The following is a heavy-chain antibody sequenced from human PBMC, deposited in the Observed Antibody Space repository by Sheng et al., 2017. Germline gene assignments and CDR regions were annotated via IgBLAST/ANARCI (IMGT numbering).Heavy chain of an antibody. D-gene: IGHD3-10*01. CDR2: INPNSGGT. Sequence: QVQLVQSGAEVKKPGASVKVSCKASGYTFTGYYMHWVRQAPGQGLEWMGWINPNSGGTNYAQKFQGRVTMTRDTSISTAYMELSRLRSDDTAVYYCAREAYYWGSGSYYSRYYYYYYMDVWGKGTTVTVSS. V-gene: IGHV1-2*02. J-gene: IGHJ6*03. CDR1: GYTFTGYY. CDR3: AREAYYWGSGSYYSRYYYYYYMDV.